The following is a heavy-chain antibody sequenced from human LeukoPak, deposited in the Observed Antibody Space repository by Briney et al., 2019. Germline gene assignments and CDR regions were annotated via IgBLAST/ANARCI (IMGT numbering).Heavy chain of an antibody. J-gene: IGHJ6*02. CDR3: ARDKEVRGVIGGMDV. Sequence: GGSLRLSCAASGFTFSSYLMSWARQAPGNGLEWVANIKQDESEKYYVDSVKGRFTISRDNAKNSLYLQMNSLRAEDTAVYYCARDKEVRGVIGGMDVWGQGTTVTVSS. CDR2: IKQDESEK. V-gene: IGHV3-7*04. CDR1: GFTFSSYL. D-gene: IGHD3-10*01.